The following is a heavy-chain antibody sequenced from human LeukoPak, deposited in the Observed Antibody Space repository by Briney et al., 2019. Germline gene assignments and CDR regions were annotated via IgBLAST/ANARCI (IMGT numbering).Heavy chain of an antibody. J-gene: IGHJ4*02. CDR1: GGSINNYY. CDR3: AREYGDFDY. CDR2: INASGRV. D-gene: IGHD4-17*01. V-gene: IGHV4-4*07. Sequence: SETLSLTCTVSGGSINNYYWSWIRQPAGKGLEWIGRINASGRVNYKPSLKSRVTMSLDTSKNQFSLKVNSVTAADTAVYYCAREYGDFDYWGQGTLVTVSS.